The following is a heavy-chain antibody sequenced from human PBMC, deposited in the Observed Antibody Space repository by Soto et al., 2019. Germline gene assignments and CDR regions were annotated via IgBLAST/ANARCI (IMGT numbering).Heavy chain of an antibody. CDR1: GYDFSNFW. Sequence: GESLKISCKDYGYDFSNFWIGWVRQVSGKGLEWMGIIHPSDSDVQYSPSFQGQVTISVDKSVTTAYLQWSNLQASDSAMYYYVRRHYSGSGPNDSWGQGTLVTVSS. J-gene: IGHJ4*02. CDR3: VRRHYSGSGPNDS. CDR2: IHPSDSDV. V-gene: IGHV5-51*01. D-gene: IGHD3-10*01.